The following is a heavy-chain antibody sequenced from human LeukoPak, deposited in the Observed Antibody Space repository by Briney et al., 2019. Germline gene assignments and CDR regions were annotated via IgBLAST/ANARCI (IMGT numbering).Heavy chain of an antibody. J-gene: IGHJ6*03. V-gene: IGHV3-43D*03. CDR2: ISWDGGST. D-gene: IGHD6-13*01. Sequence: GGSLRLSCAASGFTFDDYAMHWVRQAPGKGLEWVSLISWDGGSTYYADSVKGRFTISRDNSKNSLYLQMNSLRAEDTALYYCAKDGAGYSSSWYGTFYYYYYYMDVWGKGTTVTVSS. CDR1: GFTFDDYA. CDR3: AKDGAGYSSSWYGTFYYYYYYMDV.